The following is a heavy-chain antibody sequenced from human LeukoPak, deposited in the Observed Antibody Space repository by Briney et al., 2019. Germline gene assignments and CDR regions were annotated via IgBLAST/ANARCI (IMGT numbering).Heavy chain of an antibody. J-gene: IGHJ1*01. Sequence: PSETLSLTCAVYGGSFSGYYWSWIRQPPGKGLEWIGEINHSGSTNYNPSLKSRVTISVDTSKNQFSLKLSSVTAAGTAVYYCASLENCSSTSCSEYFQHWGQGTLVTVSS. V-gene: IGHV4-34*01. CDR1: GGSFSGYY. D-gene: IGHD2-2*01. CDR2: INHSGST. CDR3: ASLENCSSTSCSEYFQH.